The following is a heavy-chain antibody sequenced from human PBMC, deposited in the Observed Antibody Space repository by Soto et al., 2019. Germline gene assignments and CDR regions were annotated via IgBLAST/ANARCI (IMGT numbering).Heavy chain of an antibody. D-gene: IGHD2-15*01. CDR2: ISSSASHI. CDR3: ARGYTRYCSGGTCYWFDP. V-gene: IGHV3-21*01. Sequence: EVQLVESGGGLVKPGGSLRLYCAASGFSFSSYSMNWVRQAPGKGLAWVSSISSSASHINYADSVKGRFTISRDNAKKSLYLQMNSLRAEDTAVYYCARGYTRYCSGGTCYWFDPWGQGTLVTVSS. CDR1: GFSFSSYS. J-gene: IGHJ5*02.